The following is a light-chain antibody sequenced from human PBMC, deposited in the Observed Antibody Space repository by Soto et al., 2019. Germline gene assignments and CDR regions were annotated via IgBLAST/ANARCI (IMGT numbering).Light chain of an antibody. CDR1: QSVSSSY. V-gene: IGKV3-20*01. J-gene: IGKJ3*01. Sequence: IMLTLSPGTLSLSPGERATLHCRASQSVSSSYLAWYQQKPGQAPRLLIYGASSRTTGIPDRFSGSGSGTDFTLTISRLEPEDFAVYYCQQYGRTFAPGTIVDIK. CDR2: GAS. CDR3: QQYGRT.